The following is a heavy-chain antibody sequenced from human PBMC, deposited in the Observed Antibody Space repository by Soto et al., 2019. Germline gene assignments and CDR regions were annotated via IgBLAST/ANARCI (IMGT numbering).Heavy chain of an antibody. D-gene: IGHD2-15*01. CDR3: ARGTYCSGGSCYSGGYYYYYMDV. J-gene: IGHJ6*03. Sequence: SETLSLTCTVSGGSISSSSYYWGWIRQPPGKGLEWIGSIYYSGSTYYNPSLKSRVTISVDTSKNQFSLKLSSVTAADTAVYYCARGTYCSGGSCYSGGYYYYYMDVWGKGTTVTVSS. V-gene: IGHV4-39*01. CDR1: GGSISSSSYY. CDR2: IYYSGST.